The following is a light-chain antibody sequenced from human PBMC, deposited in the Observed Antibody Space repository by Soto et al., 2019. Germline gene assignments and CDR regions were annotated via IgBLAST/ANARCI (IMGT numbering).Light chain of an antibody. CDR3: GTWDSSLSAL. J-gene: IGLJ2*01. V-gene: IGLV1-51*01. Sequence: QPVLTQPPSVSAAPGQKVTISCSGSSSNIGNNYVSWYQQLPGTAPKLLIYDNNKRPSGIPDRFSGSKSGTSATLGITGLQTGDEADYYCGTWDSSLSALFGGGTQLTVL. CDR2: DNN. CDR1: SSNIGNNY.